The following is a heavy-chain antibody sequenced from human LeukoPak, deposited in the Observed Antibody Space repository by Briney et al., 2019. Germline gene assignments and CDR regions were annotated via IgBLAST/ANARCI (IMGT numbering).Heavy chain of an antibody. D-gene: IGHD3-16*01. Sequence: ASLRVSSKASVYTFTAYYMHWVRQAPRQGLEWMGWINPNSGGTNYPQKLQGRVTLTTDTSTSTAYMELRSLRSDDTGVYYCSRDGGLYWGQGTLVTVSS. CDR3: SRDGGLY. V-gene: IGHV1-2*02. CDR1: VYTFTAYY. CDR2: INPNSGGT. J-gene: IGHJ4*02.